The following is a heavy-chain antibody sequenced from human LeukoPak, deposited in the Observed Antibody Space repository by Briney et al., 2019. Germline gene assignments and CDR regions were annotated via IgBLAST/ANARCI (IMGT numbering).Heavy chain of an antibody. D-gene: IGHD4/OR15-4a*01. CDR3: ARRAGAYSHPYDY. CDR1: GFTFSSYA. V-gene: IGHV3-23*01. J-gene: IGHJ4*02. CDR2: ISGSGGST. Sequence: GGSLLLSCAASGFTFSSYAMSWVRQAPGKGLEWVSAISGSGGSTYYADSVKGRFTISRDNSKNTLYLQMNSLRAEDTAVYYCARRAGAYSHPYDYWGQGTLVTVSS.